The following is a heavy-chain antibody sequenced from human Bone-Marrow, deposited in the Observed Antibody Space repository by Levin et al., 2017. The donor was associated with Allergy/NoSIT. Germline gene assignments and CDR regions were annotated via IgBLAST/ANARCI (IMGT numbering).Heavy chain of an antibody. CDR3: AKGSGGWPYYYDH. Sequence: GESLKISCVASGFTFSSFSMVWVRQAPGKGLECAAAISGTDGNTYYADSLKGRFTISRDNSNNMLYLQMNSLGAEDTAVYFCAKGSGGWPYYYDHWGQGTLVTVSS. J-gene: IGHJ4*02. D-gene: IGHD6-19*01. CDR1: GFTFSSFS. CDR2: ISGTDGNT. V-gene: IGHV3-23*01.